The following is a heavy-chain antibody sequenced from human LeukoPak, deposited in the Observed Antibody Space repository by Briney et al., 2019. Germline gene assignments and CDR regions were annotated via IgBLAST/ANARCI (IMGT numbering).Heavy chain of an antibody. CDR2: ISHSGRT. V-gene: IGHV4-38-2*02. CDR3: ARVNAPVATFDY. Sequence: SETLSLTCTVSSYSISSVYYGGWIRQPPGKGLEWIATISHSGRTYYTPSLKSRLTISLDTSKNQFSLKLSSVTAADTAVYYCARVNAPVATFDYWGQGALVTVSS. D-gene: IGHD2-21*01. J-gene: IGHJ4*02. CDR1: SYSISSVYY.